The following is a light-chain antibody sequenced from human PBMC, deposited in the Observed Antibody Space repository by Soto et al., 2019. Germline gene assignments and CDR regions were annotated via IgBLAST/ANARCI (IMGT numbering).Light chain of an antibody. CDR2: GNS. CDR1: SSNIGAGYD. J-gene: IGLJ2*01. CDR3: QSYDSSLSVVV. Sequence: QLVLTQPPSVSGAPGQRVTISCTGSSSNIGAGYDVHWYQQLPGTAPKLLIYGNSNRPSGVPDRFSGSKSGTSASLAITGLQAEDEADCYCQSYDSSLSVVVFGGGTKLTVL. V-gene: IGLV1-40*01.